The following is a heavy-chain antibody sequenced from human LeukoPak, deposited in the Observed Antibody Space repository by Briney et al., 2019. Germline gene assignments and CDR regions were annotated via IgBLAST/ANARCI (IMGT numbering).Heavy chain of an antibody. CDR1: GFTFSGYW. D-gene: IGHD6-13*01. Sequence: GGSLRLSCAASGFTFSGYWMTWVRQAPGKGLEWVAVISYDGSNKYYADSVKGRFTISRDNSKNTLYLQMNSLRAEDTAVYYCARDRYSSSWSGFDYWGQGTLVTVSS. CDR3: ARDRYSSSWSGFDY. J-gene: IGHJ4*02. CDR2: ISYDGSNK. V-gene: IGHV3-30-3*01.